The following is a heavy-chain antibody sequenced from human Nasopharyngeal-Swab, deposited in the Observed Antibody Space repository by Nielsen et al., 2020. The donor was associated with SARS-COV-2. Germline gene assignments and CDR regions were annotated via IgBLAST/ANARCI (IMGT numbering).Heavy chain of an antibody. CDR2: ISSSSSDI. J-gene: IGHJ1*01. Sequence: GGSLRLSCVDSGFRDYSMNWVRQAPGKGLEWVSSISSSSSDIYYADSVKGRFTISRDSAKNSLYLQMNNLRAEDTAVYYCARGYSGSYYEYFQHWGQGTLVTVSS. CDR3: ARGYSGSYYEYFQH. V-gene: IGHV3-21*01. CDR1: GFRDYS. D-gene: IGHD1-26*01.